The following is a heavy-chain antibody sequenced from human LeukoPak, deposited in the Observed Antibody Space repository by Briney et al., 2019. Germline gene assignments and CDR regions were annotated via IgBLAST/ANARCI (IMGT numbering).Heavy chain of an antibody. Sequence: ASVKVSCKASGYTFTSYDINWVRQATGQGLEWMGWMNPSSGNTGYAQKFQGRVTITADKSTSTAYMELSSLRSEDTAVYYCAREGSGYDYSYDLGYYYYYMDVWGKGTTVTVSS. CDR2: MNPSSGNT. J-gene: IGHJ6*03. CDR1: GYTFTSYD. CDR3: AREGSGYDYSYDLGYYYYYMDV. D-gene: IGHD5-12*01. V-gene: IGHV1-8*01.